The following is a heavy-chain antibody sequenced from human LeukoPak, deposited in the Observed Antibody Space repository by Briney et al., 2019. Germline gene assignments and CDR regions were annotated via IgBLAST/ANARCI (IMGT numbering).Heavy chain of an antibody. CDR3: ARVGAGYSSSWHLGHFDY. V-gene: IGHV3-30-3*01. CDR1: GFTFSSYA. Sequence: GGSLRLSCAASGFTFSSYAMHWVRQAPGKGLEWVAVISYDGSNKYYADSVKGRFTISRDNSKNTLYLQMNSLRAEDTAVYYCARVGAGYSSSWHLGHFDYWGQGTLVTVSS. CDR2: ISYDGSNK. D-gene: IGHD6-13*01. J-gene: IGHJ4*02.